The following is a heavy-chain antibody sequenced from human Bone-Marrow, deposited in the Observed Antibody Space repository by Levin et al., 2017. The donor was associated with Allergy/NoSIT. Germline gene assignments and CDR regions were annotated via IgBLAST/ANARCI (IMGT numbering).Heavy chain of an antibody. CDR3: ARDTAVYDILTGYPNWFDP. CDR2: ISYDGSNK. Sequence: GESLKISCAASGFTFSSYAMHWVRQAPGKGLEWVAVISYDGSNKYYADSVKGRFTISRDNSKNTLYLQMNSLRAEDTAVYYCARDTAVYDILTGYPNWFDPWGQGTLVTVSS. V-gene: IGHV3-30-3*01. CDR1: GFTFSSYA. D-gene: IGHD3-9*01. J-gene: IGHJ5*02.